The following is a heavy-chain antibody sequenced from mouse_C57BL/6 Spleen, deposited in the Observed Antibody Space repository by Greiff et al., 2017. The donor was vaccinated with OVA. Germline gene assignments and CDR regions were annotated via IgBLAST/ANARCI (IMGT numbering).Heavy chain of an antibody. CDR2: INPSNGGT. J-gene: IGHJ2*01. Sequence: VQLQQPGTELVKPGASVKLSCKASGYTFTSYWMHWVKQRPGQGLEWIGNINPSNGGTNYNEKFKSKATLTVDKSSSTAYMQLSSLTSEDSAVYYCARGQLRLRGEFDYWGQGTTLTVSS. V-gene: IGHV1-53*01. D-gene: IGHD3-2*02. CDR1: GYTFTSYW. CDR3: ARGQLRLRGEFDY.